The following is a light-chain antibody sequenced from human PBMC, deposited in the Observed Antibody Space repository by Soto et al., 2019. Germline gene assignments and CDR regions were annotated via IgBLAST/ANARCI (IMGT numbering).Light chain of an antibody. CDR1: SSNIGSNY. Sequence: QSVLTQPPSASGTPGQRVTISCSGSSSNIGSNYVYWYQHLPGTAPKLLIYRNNQRPSGVPDRFSGSKSGTSASLAISGLRSEDEADYYCAAWDDSLSGHYVFGTGTKLTVL. J-gene: IGLJ1*01. V-gene: IGLV1-47*01. CDR2: RNN. CDR3: AAWDDSLSGHYV.